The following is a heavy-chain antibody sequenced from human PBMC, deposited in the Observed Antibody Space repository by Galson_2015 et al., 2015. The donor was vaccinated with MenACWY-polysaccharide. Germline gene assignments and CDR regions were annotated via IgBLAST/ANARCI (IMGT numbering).Heavy chain of an antibody. J-gene: IGHJ5*02. CDR2: INPNSSVT. D-gene: IGHD2-15*01. V-gene: IGHV1-2*02. CDR1: GYTFTGYY. Sequence: SVKVSCKASGYTFTGYYMHWVRQAPGQGLEWMGWINPNSSVTNHAQKFQGRVTMTRDTSISTAYMELSSLRSDDTAVYYCTSYLVVGLSAWGQGTLVTVSS. CDR3: TSYLVVGLSA.